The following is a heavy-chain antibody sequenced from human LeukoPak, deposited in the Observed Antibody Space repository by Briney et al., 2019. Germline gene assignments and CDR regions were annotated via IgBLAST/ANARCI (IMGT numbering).Heavy chain of an antibody. J-gene: IGHJ4*02. V-gene: IGHV3-21*01. Sequence: GGSLRLSCAASGFTFSSYGMTWVRQAPGKGLEWVSSISSSSSYIYYADSVKGRFTISRDNAKNSLYLQMNSLRAEDTAVYYCARDPLNSSGWYFYWGQGTLVTVSS. CDR2: ISSSSSYI. CDR1: GFTFSSYG. D-gene: IGHD6-19*01. CDR3: ARDPLNSSGWYFY.